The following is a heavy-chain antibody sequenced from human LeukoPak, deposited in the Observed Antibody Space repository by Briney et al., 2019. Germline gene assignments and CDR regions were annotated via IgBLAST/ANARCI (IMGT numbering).Heavy chain of an antibody. CDR1: GFTFSSYS. CDR3: ARGATYYYDSSGYIAFDY. D-gene: IGHD3-22*01. Sequence: GGSLRLSCAASGFTFSSYSMNWVRQAPGKGLEWVSSISSSSSYIYYADSVKGRFTISRDNAKNSLYLQMDSLRAKDTAVYYCARGATYYYDSSGYIAFDYWGQGTLVTVSS. J-gene: IGHJ4*02. V-gene: IGHV3-21*01. CDR2: ISSSSSYI.